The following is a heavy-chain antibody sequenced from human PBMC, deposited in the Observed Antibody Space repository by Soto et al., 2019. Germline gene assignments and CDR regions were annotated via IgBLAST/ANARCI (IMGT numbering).Heavy chain of an antibody. CDR2: ISGSGGST. Sequence: PGGSLRLSCAASGFTVSSYAMSWVRQAPGKGLEWVSAISGSGGSTYYADSVKGRCTICRDNSKNTLYLQMNSLRAEDTAVYYCAKDRSSPSKFITMVRGVTYGMDVWGQGTTVTVSS. CDR1: GFTVSSYA. CDR3: AKDRSSPSKFITMVRGVTYGMDV. V-gene: IGHV3-23*01. D-gene: IGHD3-10*01. J-gene: IGHJ6*02.